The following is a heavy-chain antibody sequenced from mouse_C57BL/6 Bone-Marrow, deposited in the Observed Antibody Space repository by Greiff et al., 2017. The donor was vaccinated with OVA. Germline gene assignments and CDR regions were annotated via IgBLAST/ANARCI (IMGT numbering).Heavy chain of an antibody. CDR1: GYTFTSYW. V-gene: IGHV1-64*01. J-gene: IGHJ4*01. D-gene: IGHD2-12*01. Sequence: QVQLQQPGAELVKPGASVKLSCKASGYTFTSYWMHWVKQRPGQGLEWIGMIHPNSGSTNYNEKFKSKATLTVDKSSSTAYMQRSSLTSEDSAVYYCARLRRRGYAMDYWGQGTSVSVSS. CDR2: IHPNSGST. CDR3: ARLRRRGYAMDY.